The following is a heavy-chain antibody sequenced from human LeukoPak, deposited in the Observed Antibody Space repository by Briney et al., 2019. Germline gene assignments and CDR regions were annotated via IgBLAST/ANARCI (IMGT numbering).Heavy chain of an antibody. V-gene: IGHV3-48*01. CDR2: ISSSSSTI. CDR3: AKYYYDPYYYFDY. CDR1: GFTFSSYS. J-gene: IGHJ4*02. D-gene: IGHD3-3*01. Sequence: GSLRLSCAASGFTFSSYSMNWVRQAPGKGLEWVSYISSSSSTIYYADSVKGRFTISRDNSKNTLYLQMNSLRAEDTAVYYCAKYYYDPYYYFDYWGQGTLVTVSS.